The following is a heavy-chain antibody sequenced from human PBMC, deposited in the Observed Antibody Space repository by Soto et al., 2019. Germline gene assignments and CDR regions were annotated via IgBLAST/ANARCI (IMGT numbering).Heavy chain of an antibody. CDR3: ARGGYYDNTWGTLSHYGLDV. V-gene: IGHV1-18*01. Sequence: QVQLVQSAGEVKKPGASVKVSCKASGYTFIRYGITWVRQAPGQGLEWMGWISPYNDYTIYAQKLQGRVTMTTDTSTRTVYPDLRSLKSGATPVYYCARGGYYDNTWGTLSHYGLDVWGQGTSVTVSS. D-gene: IGHD3-16*01. CDR1: GYTFIRYG. J-gene: IGHJ6*02. CDR2: ISPYNDYT.